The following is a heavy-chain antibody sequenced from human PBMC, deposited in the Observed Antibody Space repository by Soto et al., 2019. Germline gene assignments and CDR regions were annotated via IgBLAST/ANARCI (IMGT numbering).Heavy chain of an antibody. V-gene: IGHV3-23*01. Sequence: LRLSCASSGFSFGSYALSWVRQAPGKGLEWVSTISGSDGKTFYADAVKGRFSISRDTSQNTLYLQMNSLRADDTAIYYCARWSYLDYWGQGTRVTVSS. CDR1: GFSFGSYA. CDR2: ISGSDGKT. D-gene: IGHD3-3*01. J-gene: IGHJ4*02. CDR3: ARWSYLDY.